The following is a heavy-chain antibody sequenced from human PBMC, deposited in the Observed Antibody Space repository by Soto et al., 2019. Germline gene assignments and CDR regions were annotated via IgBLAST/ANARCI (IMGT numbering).Heavy chain of an antibody. Sequence: QVQLVQSGAEVKKPGSSVKVSCKASGGTFSSYAISWVRQAPGQGLEWMGGIIPIFGTANYAQKFQGRVTITADESTSTAYVELSSLSSEDTAVYYCGRARYYVPAYGMDVWGQGTTVTVSS. V-gene: IGHV1-69*12. J-gene: IGHJ6*02. CDR2: IIPIFGTA. CDR1: GGTFSSYA. CDR3: GRARYYVPAYGMDV. D-gene: IGHD3-16*01.